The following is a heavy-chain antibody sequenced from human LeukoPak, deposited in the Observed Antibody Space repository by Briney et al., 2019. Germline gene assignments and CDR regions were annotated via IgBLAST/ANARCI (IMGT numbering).Heavy chain of an antibody. J-gene: IGHJ3*02. CDR1: GFTFSSYS. CDR2: ISSSSSYI. V-gene: IGHV3-21*01. D-gene: IGHD3-22*01. CDR3: ARTFYDSSGCYAFDI. Sequence: GGSLRLSCAASGFTFSSYSMNWVRQAQGKGLEWVSSISSSSSYIYYADSVKGRFTISRDNAKNSLYLQMNSLRAEDTAVYYCARTFYDSSGCYAFDIWGQGTMVTVSS.